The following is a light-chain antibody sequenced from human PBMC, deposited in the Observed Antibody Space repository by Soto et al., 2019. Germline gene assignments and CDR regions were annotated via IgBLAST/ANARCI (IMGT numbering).Light chain of an antibody. CDR1: RSNIGSDT. CDR2: SNN. Sequence: QSVLTQPPSASGTPGQRVTISCSGSRSNIGSDTVNWYQQLPGTAPKLLIYSNNQRPSGVPDRFSGSKSGTSASLAISGLQSEDEADYYCAAWDDSLNGYVFGTGTKLHRP. CDR3: AAWDDSLNGYV. J-gene: IGLJ1*01. V-gene: IGLV1-44*01.